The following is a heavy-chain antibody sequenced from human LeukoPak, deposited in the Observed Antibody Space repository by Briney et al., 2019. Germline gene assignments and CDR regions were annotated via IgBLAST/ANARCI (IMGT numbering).Heavy chain of an antibody. D-gene: IGHD4-23*01. CDR3: ARMPTVDDALDI. CDR1: GFTFSAYA. V-gene: IGHV3-23*05. J-gene: IGHJ3*02. CDR2: IGSDNKP. Sequence: GGSLRLSCEASGFTFSAYAMTWVRQAPGQGLEWVSSIGSDNKPHYSESAKGRFAISRDNSRNTLYLQMNSLRAEDTAVYYCARMPTVDDALDIWGQGTMVTVSS.